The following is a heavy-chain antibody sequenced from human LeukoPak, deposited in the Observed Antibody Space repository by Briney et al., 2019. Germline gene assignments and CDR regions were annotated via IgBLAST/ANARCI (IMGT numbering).Heavy chain of an antibody. V-gene: IGHV3-53*01. CDR1: GFTVSSNY. J-gene: IGHJ1*01. Sequence: GGSLRLSCAASGFTVSSNYMSWVRQAPGKGLEWVSVIYSGGSTYYADSVKGRFTISRDNAKNSLYLQMNSLRAEDTAVYYCATYSSLNAREFQYWGQGTLVTVSS. CDR3: ATYSSLNAREFQY. D-gene: IGHD3-22*01. CDR2: IYSGGST.